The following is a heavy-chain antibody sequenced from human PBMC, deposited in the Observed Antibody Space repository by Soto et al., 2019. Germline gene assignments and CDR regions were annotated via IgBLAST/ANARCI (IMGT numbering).Heavy chain of an antibody. J-gene: IGHJ6*02. V-gene: IGHV3-30-3*01. Sequence: VGSLRLSCAASGFTFSSYAMHWVRQAPGKGLEWVAVISYDGSNKYYADSVKGRFTISRDNSKNTLYLQMNSLRAEDTAVYYCARGSSSGWYKDYYGMDVWGQGTTVTVSS. CDR3: ARGSSSGWYKDYYGMDV. CDR2: ISYDGSNK. CDR1: GFTFSSYA. D-gene: IGHD6-19*01.